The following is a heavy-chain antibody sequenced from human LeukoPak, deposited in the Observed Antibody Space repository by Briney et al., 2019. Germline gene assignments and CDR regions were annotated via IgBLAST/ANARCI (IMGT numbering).Heavy chain of an antibody. CDR2: INPNSGGT. V-gene: IGHV1-2*02. CDR3: ARVSTTVTTVDY. D-gene: IGHD4-17*01. Sequence: ASVKVSCKASGYTFTGYYMHWVRQAPGQGLEWMGWINPNSGGTNYAQKFQGRVTMTRDTSISTAYMELSRLRSDDTAVYYCARVSTTVTTVDYWGQGALVTVSS. CDR1: GYTFTGYY. J-gene: IGHJ4*02.